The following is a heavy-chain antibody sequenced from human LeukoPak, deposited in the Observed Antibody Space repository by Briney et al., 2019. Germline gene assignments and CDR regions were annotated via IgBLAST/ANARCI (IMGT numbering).Heavy chain of an antibody. V-gene: IGHV3-66*01. J-gene: IGHJ4*02. CDR3: ARRLEYSGSKGVFDY. CDR1: GFTVTTNY. CDR2: IYSGGYT. D-gene: IGHD1-26*01. Sequence: GGSLRLSCAASGFTVTTNYMTWVRQAPGKGLEWVSIIYSGGYTDYADSVKGRFTIFRDNSKNTLDLQMNSLRAEDTAVYYCARRLEYSGSKGVFDYWGQGTLVTVSS.